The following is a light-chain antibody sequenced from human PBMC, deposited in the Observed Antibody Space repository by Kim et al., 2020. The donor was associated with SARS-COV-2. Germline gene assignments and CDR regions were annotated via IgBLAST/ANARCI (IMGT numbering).Light chain of an antibody. CDR1: QSTY. CDR3: QQRSNWLWT. J-gene: IGKJ1*01. Sequence: LSLSPGERATLSCRASQSTYLAWYQQKPGQAPRLLIYDASNRATGIPARFSGSGSGTDFTLTISSLEPEDFAVYYCQQRSNWLWTFGQGTKVDIK. V-gene: IGKV3-11*01. CDR2: DAS.